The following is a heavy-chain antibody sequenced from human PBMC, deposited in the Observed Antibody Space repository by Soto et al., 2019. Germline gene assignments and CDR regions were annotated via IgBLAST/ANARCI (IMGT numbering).Heavy chain of an antibody. J-gene: IGHJ4*02. D-gene: IGHD3-3*01. CDR2: IYYSGST. CDR3: ARGVVIIRGFDY. CDR1: GGSVSSGSYY. Sequence: GPGPRVASETLSLTCTVSGGSVSSGSYYWSWIRQPPGKGLEWIGYIYYSGSTNYNPSLKSRVTISVDTSKNQFSLKLSSVTAADTAVYYCARGVVIIRGFDYWGQGTLVTVSS. V-gene: IGHV4-61*01.